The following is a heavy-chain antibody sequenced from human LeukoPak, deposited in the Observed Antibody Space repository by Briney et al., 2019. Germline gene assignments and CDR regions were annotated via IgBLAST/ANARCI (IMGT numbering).Heavy chain of an antibody. V-gene: IGHV1-69*04. D-gene: IGHD3-22*01. CDR3: ATYNVDNYDTSDGMDV. CDR1: GYTFISYG. J-gene: IGHJ6*02. Sequence: SVKVSCKTSGYTFISYGISWVRQAPGQGLEWMGRIIPLIGVTDSAQKFRDRVTITADKSTSTAYMELTSLRSEDTAVYYCATYNVDNYDTSDGMDVWGQGTSVTVSS. CDR2: IIPLIGVT.